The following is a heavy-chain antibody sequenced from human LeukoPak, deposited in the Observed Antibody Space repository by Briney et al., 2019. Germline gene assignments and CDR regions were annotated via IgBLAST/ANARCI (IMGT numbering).Heavy chain of an antibody. D-gene: IGHD5-12*01. CDR1: GSTFSSYE. V-gene: IGHV3-48*03. Sequence: PGGSLRLSCAASGSTFSSYEMNWVRQAPGRGLEWVSYISTSGSTIYYADSVKGRFTISRDNAKNSLYLQLNSLRAEDTAVYYCARWHIVAPRWYYYGMDVWGQGTTVTVSS. CDR3: ARWHIVAPRWYYYGMDV. J-gene: IGHJ6*02. CDR2: ISTSGSTI.